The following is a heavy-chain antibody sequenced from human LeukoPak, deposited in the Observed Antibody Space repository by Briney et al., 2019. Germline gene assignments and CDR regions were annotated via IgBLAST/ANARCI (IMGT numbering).Heavy chain of an antibody. CDR1: GIIFNNYA. J-gene: IGHJ4*02. CDR3: AKDNRRHYTSGPNPDSLH. CDR2: ISWNSGSI. D-gene: IGHD6-19*01. V-gene: IGHV3-9*01. Sequence: GGSLRLSCAGSGIIFNNYAMHWVRQPPGKGLEWVSGISWNSGSIDYADSVKGRFTISRDIAKNSLYLQMNSLRVEDTAFYYCAKDNRRHYTSGPNPDSLHWGQGALVTVSS.